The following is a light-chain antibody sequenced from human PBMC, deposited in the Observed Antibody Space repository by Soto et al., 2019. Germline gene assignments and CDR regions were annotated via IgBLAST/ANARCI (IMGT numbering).Light chain of an antibody. V-gene: IGLV2-14*01. Sequence: QSVLTQPASVSGSPGQSITISCTGTSSDVGGYNYVSWYQQHPGKAPKLMIYEVSNRPSGVSNRFSGSKSGNTASLTISGLQAEDEADYYCSSYTTTTLEVFGTGTKVTVL. J-gene: IGLJ1*01. CDR3: SSYTTTTLEV. CDR1: SSDVGGYNY. CDR2: EVS.